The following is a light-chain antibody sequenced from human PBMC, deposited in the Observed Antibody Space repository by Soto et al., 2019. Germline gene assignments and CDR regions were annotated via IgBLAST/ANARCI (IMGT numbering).Light chain of an antibody. V-gene: IGKV1-39*01. CDR2: AAS. Sequence: DIQMTQSPSSLSASVGDRVSVTCRASQSISTFLNWYQQRPGEAPKLLIYAASSLQSGVPSRFSGSGSGADFTLTIGSLQPEDFATYDCQQSYTTPRTFVQVTKVEVK. CDR1: QSISTF. J-gene: IGKJ1*01. CDR3: QQSYTTPRT.